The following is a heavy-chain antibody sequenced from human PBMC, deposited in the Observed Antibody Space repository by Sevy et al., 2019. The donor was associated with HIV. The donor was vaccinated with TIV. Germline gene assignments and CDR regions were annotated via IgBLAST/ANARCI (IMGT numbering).Heavy chain of an antibody. CDR2: ISDYNGNT. V-gene: IGHV1-18*01. Sequence: ASVKVSCKTSGYTFTSYGVSWVRQAPGQGLEWMGWISDYNGNTNYAQKFQGRVTMTADTSTSTAYMELTSLTSDDTAVYYCARDEGEQWLWTLTGTNWFDPWGQGTLVTVSS. J-gene: IGHJ5*02. D-gene: IGHD6-19*01. CDR1: GYTFTSYG. CDR3: ARDEGEQWLWTLTGTNWFDP.